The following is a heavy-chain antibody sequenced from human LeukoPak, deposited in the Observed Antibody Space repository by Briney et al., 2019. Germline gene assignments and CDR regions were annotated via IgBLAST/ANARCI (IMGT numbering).Heavy chain of an antibody. CDR1: GGSFSGYY. Sequence: SETLSLTCAVYGGSFSGYYWSWIRQPPGKGLEWIGEINHGGSTNYNPSLKSRVTISVDTSKNQFSLKLTSVTAADTAVYYCARPTYYYDSSGSHYDYWGQGTLVTVSS. J-gene: IGHJ4*02. V-gene: IGHV4-34*01. D-gene: IGHD3-22*01. CDR2: INHGGST. CDR3: ARPTYYYDSSGSHYDY.